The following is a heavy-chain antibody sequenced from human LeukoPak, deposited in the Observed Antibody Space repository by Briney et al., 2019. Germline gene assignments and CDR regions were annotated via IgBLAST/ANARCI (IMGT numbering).Heavy chain of an antibody. CDR2: IYSGGST. D-gene: IGHD3-3*01. J-gene: IGHJ6*02. Sequence: QPGGSLRLSGAASGFTVSSNYMSWVRQAPGKGLEWVSVIYSGGSTYYADSVKGRFTISRDNSKNTLYLQMNSLRAEDTAVYYCARDRRMGTIFGVAHIYYYYGMDVWGQGTTVTVSS. CDR1: GFTVSSNY. CDR3: ARDRRMGTIFGVAHIYYYYGMDV. V-gene: IGHV3-53*01.